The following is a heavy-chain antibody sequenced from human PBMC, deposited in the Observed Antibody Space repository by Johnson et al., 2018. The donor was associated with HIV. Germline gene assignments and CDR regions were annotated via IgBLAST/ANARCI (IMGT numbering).Heavy chain of an antibody. CDR1: GFTLNNYA. CDR3: ARLGANSLGGAFDI. V-gene: IGHV3-30*14. Sequence: QVQLVESGGGVVQPGRSLRLSCAASGFTLNNYAMHWVRQGPGKGLEWMAVISYDGSTKYYADSVKGRFTISRDNSKNTLYLQMNSLRVEDTAVYYCARLGANSLGGAFDIWGQGTMVTVSS. D-gene: IGHD4-23*01. CDR2: ISYDGSTK. J-gene: IGHJ3*02.